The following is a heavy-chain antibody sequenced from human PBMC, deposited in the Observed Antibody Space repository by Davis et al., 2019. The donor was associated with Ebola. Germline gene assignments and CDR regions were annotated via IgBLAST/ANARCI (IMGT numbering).Heavy chain of an antibody. D-gene: IGHD5-12*01. CDR3: ARYSGYDRGLDY. CDR2: IYYSGST. J-gene: IGHJ4*02. Sequence: SETLSLTCTVSGGSVSSGSYYWSWIRQPPGKGLEWIGYIYYSGSTNYNPSLKSRVTISVDTSKNQFSLKLSSVTAADTAVYYCARYSGYDRGLDYWGQGTLVTVSS. V-gene: IGHV4-61*01. CDR1: GGSVSSGSYY.